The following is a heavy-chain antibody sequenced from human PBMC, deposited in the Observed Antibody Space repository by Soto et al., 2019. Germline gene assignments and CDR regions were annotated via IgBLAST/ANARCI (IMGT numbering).Heavy chain of an antibody. V-gene: IGHV3-30*18. CDR2: ISYDGSNK. D-gene: IGHD5-18*01. CDR3: AKDVGAPPWIQPSPGYYYYYGMDV. J-gene: IGHJ6*02. Sequence: PGGSLRLSYAASGCTCSSYGMHRVRQAPGKGLEWVAVISYDGSNKYYADSVKGRLTISRDNSKNTLYLQMNSLRAEDTAVYYCAKDVGAPPWIQPSPGYYYYYGMDVWGQGTTVTVSS. CDR1: GCTCSSYG.